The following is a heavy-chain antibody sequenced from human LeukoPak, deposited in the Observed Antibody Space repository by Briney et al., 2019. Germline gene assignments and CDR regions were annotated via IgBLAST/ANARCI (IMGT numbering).Heavy chain of an antibody. Sequence: GASVKVSCKASGYTFTGYYMHWVRQAPGQGLEWMGWINPNSGNTGYAQKFQGRVTMTRNTSISTAYMELSSLRSEDTAVYYCARVGGRSWFDPWGQGTLVTVSS. CDR3: ARVGGRSWFDP. D-gene: IGHD3-10*01. V-gene: IGHV1-8*02. CDR2: INPNSGNT. J-gene: IGHJ5*02. CDR1: GYTFTGYY.